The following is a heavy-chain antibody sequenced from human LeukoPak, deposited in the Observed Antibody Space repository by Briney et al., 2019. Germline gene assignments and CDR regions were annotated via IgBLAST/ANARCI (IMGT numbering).Heavy chain of an antibody. CDR1: GGSISSYY. Sequence: SETLSLTCTVSGGSISSYYWSWIRQPPGKGLEWIGYIYYSGSTSYNPSLKGRVTISVDTSKNQFSLKLSSVTAADTAVYYCARGRGEYYGSGYMDVWGKGTTVTISS. CDR3: ARGRGEYYGSGYMDV. CDR2: IYYSGST. J-gene: IGHJ6*03. V-gene: IGHV4-59*01. D-gene: IGHD3-10*01.